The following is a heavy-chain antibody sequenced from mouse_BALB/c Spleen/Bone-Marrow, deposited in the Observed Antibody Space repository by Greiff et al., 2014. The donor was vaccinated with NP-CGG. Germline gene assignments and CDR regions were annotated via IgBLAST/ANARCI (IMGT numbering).Heavy chain of an antibody. D-gene: IGHD4-1*01. CDR1: GFNIKDTY. V-gene: IGHV14-3*02. Sequence: EVKLVESGAELVKPGASVKLSCTASGFNIKDTYMHWVKQRPEQGLEWIGRIDPANGNTEYDPKFQGKATITADTSSNTAYPQLSSLTSEVTAVYYCARWEYYAMDYWGQGTSVTVSS. J-gene: IGHJ4*01. CDR2: IDPANGNT. CDR3: ARWEYYAMDY.